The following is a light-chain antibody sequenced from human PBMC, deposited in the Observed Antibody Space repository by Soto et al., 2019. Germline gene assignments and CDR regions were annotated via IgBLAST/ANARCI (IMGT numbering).Light chain of an antibody. CDR2: DDS. J-gene: IGLJ2*01. CDR1: SNDIGGYNY. CDR3: CSYAGSYTFVV. V-gene: IGLV2-11*01. Sequence: QSALTQPRSVSGSPGQAVTISCTGTSNDIGGYNYVSWYQQHPDKAPKLMIFDDSQRPSGVPDRFSGSKSGNTASLTISGLQAEDEADYYCCSYAGSYTFVVFGGGTKVTVL.